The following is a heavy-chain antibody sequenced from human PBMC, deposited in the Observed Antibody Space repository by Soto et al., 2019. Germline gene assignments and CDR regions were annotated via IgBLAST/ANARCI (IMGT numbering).Heavy chain of an antibody. CDR2: ISHSGPR. J-gene: IGHJ3*02. D-gene: IGHD2-21*02. CDR3: AREVIAGGNSDGAFDI. V-gene: IGHV4-59*01. Sequence: GKELEWIGYISHSGPRHYRASLQSRLTMSIETSKNQFSLKLSSVTAADTAVYYCAREVIAGGNSDGAFDIWGQGTMVTVSS.